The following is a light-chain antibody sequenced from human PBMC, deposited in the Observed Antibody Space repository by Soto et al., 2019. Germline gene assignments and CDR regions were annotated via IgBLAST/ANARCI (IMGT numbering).Light chain of an antibody. CDR3: QQANSFPVT. Sequence: DIQVTQSPSSLSASVGDRVTITCRASQRISSYLNWYQQKPGKAPKLLIYAASSLQSGVPSRFSGSGSGTDFTLTISSLQPEDFATYYCQQANSFPVTFGQGTRLEIK. CDR1: QRISSY. J-gene: IGKJ5*01. CDR2: AAS. V-gene: IGKV1-39*01.